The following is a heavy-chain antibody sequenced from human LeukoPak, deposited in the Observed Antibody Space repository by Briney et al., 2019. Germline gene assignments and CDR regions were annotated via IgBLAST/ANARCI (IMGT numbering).Heavy chain of an antibody. J-gene: IGHJ4*02. CDR2: ISASGSAT. D-gene: IGHD6-13*01. V-gene: IGHV3-23*01. CDR3: AKAAAAPGFDF. Sequence: PGGSLRLSCAASGFIFSNYGMNWVRQAPGKGLEWVAAISASGSATSYADSVRGRFTISRDNSKSTTYLQMNSLRAEDTALYYCAKAAAAPGFDFWGQGTLVTVSS. CDR1: GFIFSNYG.